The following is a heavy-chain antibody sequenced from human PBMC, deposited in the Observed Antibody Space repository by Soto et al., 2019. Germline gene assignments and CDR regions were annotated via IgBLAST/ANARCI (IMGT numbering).Heavy chain of an antibody. D-gene: IGHD2-21*01. CDR1: GGSITSNW. V-gene: IGHV4-4*02. J-gene: IGHJ4*02. Sequence: QVQLQESGPRLMKPSGTLSLTCAVSGGSITSNWWSWVRQPPGKGLEWIAEIFHTGSANYNPSLMGRLTISMDKSRNHLSLNLNSVTAADTAVYYCARHIAVSGTRGFDHWGQGTLVTVSS. CDR3: ARHIAVSGTRGFDH. CDR2: IFHTGSA.